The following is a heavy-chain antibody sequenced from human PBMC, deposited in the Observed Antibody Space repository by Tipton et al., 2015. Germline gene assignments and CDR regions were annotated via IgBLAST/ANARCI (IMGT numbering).Heavy chain of an antibody. J-gene: IGHJ3*02. V-gene: IGHV4-59*05. CDR1: GGSISHYY. D-gene: IGHD2-15*01. CDR2: IYHSGNP. CDR3: ARHLCPSSWYGDAFDI. Sequence: TLSLTCTVSGGSISHYYWSWIRQPPGKGLEWIGPIYHSGNPRYNPSLKRRSIISVDTSNNQFSRKLTYVTAADTALYYCARHLCPSSWYGDAFDIWGQWTMITVSS.